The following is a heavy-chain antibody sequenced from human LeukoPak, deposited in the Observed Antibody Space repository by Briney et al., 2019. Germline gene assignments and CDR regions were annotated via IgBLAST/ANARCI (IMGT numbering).Heavy chain of an antibody. V-gene: IGHV1-2*02. D-gene: IGHD6-13*01. CDR3: ARGLAAATHFDY. CDR1: GYTFTGYY. CDR2: INPNSGGT. J-gene: IGHJ4*02. Sequence: GASVKVSCKASGYTFTGYYMHWVRQASGQGLEWVGWINPNSGGTNYAQKFQGRVTMTRDTSISTAYMELSRLRSDDTAVYYCARGLAAATHFDYWGQGTLVTVSS.